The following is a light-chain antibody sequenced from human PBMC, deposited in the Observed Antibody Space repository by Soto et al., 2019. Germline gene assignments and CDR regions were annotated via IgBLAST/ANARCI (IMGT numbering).Light chain of an antibody. CDR3: QQYGSSSYT. CDR2: GAS. Sequence: EIVLTQSPGTLSLSPGERATLSCRASQSVSSSYLAWYQQKPGQAPRLLIYGASSRATGIPDSFSGSGSGTVFTLTISRLEPEDFAVYYCQQYGSSSYTFGQGTKLEIK. V-gene: IGKV3-20*01. CDR1: QSVSSSY. J-gene: IGKJ2*01.